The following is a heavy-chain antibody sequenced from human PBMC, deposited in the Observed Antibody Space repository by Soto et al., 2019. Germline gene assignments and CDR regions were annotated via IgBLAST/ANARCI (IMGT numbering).Heavy chain of an antibody. CDR3: ARVPSSGHHDAFDI. J-gene: IGHJ3*02. CDR1: GGSIISGGYS. V-gene: IGHV4-30-2*01. Sequence: PSETLSLTCAVSGGSIISGGYSWILIRQPPGKGLEWIGYIYHSGSTYYNPSLKSRVTISVDRSKNQFSLKLSSVTAADTAVYYCARVPSSGHHDAFDIWGQRTMVTVSS. CDR2: IYHSGST.